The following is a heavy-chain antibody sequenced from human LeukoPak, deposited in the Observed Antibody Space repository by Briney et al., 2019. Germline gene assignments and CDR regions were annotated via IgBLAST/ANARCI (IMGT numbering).Heavy chain of an antibody. Sequence: GGSLRLSCAASGFTFSAYWMTWVRQAPGKGLEWVAKIKQDGSEKNYVDSVKGRFTISRDNAKNSLYLQTSSLRAEDTAVYYCARVQLSLNYYDSRGYYYSLEFWGQGTLVTVSS. D-gene: IGHD3-22*01. CDR1: GFTFSAYW. J-gene: IGHJ4*02. V-gene: IGHV3-7*01. CDR3: ARVQLSLNYYDSRGYYYSLEF. CDR2: IKQDGSEK.